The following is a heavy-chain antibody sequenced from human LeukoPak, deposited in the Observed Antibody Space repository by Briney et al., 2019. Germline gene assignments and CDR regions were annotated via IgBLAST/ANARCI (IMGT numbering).Heavy chain of an antibody. CDR3: ARGGNYGDLDPFDY. V-gene: IGHV4-4*07. CDR2: IYTSGST. Sequence: SETLSLTCTVSGGSISSYYWSWIRQPAGKGLEWIGRIYTSGSTNYNPSLKSRVTMSVDTSKNQFSLKLSSVTAADTAVYYCARGGNYGDLDPFDYWGQGTLVTVSS. D-gene: IGHD4-17*01. CDR1: GGSISSYY. J-gene: IGHJ4*02.